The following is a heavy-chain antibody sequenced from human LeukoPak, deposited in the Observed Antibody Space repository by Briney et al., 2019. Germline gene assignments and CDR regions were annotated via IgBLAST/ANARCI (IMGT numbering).Heavy chain of an antibody. CDR1: GFTFSSYW. J-gene: IGHJ4*02. Sequence: GGSLRLSCAASGFTFSSYWMSWVRQAPGKGLEWVANIKQDGSEKYYVDSVKGRFTISRDNAKNSLYLQMNSLRAEDTAVYYCARVGTHYDILTGYYNDYWGQGTLVTVSS. CDR3: ARVGTHYDILTGYYNDY. D-gene: IGHD3-9*01. CDR2: IKQDGSEK. V-gene: IGHV3-7*01.